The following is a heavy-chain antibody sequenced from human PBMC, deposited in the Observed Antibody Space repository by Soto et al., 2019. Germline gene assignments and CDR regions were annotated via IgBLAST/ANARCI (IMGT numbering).Heavy chain of an antibody. CDR3: ARGIYSTSSFFDS. CDR1: GDSISTADYY. V-gene: IGHV4-30-4*01. CDR2: IYYSGNT. Sequence: PSETLSLTCTVSGDSISTADYYWNWIRQPPGKGLEWIGYIYYSGNTYYIPSLKSRVTISVDTSKNQISLKLNSVTAADTAVYYCARGIYSTSSFFDSWGQGTQVTVSS. D-gene: IGHD6-6*01. J-gene: IGHJ4*02.